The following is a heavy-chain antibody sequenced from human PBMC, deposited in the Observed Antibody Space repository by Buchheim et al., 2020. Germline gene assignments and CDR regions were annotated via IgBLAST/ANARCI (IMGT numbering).Heavy chain of an antibody. CDR1: GFTFRTSW. V-gene: IGHV3-7*01. CDR3: ARVHGYEAYFDY. CDR2: INEDGSEK. J-gene: IGHJ4*02. Sequence: EVQLVESGGGLVQPGGSLRLSCVVSGFTFRTSWMGWVRQAPGKGLEWVANINEDGSEKYYVDSVKGRFTISRDNAKNSLYLQMNSLRAEDTAVYYCARVHGYEAYFDYWGQGTL. D-gene: IGHD5-12*01.